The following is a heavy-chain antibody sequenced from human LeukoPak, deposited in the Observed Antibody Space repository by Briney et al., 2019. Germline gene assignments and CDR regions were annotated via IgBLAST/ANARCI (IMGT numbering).Heavy chain of an antibody. V-gene: IGHV1-18*01. CDR3: ARDWGGVNCSSTSCYAYDP. J-gene: IGHJ5*02. D-gene: IGHD2-2*01. CDR2: ISAYNGNT. CDR1: GYTFTSYG. Sequence: ASVKVSCKASGYTFTSYGISWVRQAPGQGLEWMGWISAYNGNTNYAQKLQGRVTMTTDTSTSTAYMELRSLRSDDTAVYYCARDWGGVNCSSTSCYAYDPWGQGTLVTVSS.